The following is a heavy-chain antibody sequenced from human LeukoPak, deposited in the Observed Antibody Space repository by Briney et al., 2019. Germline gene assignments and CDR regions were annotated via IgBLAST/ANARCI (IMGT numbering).Heavy chain of an antibody. V-gene: IGHV3-30*18. J-gene: IGHJ4*02. CDR2: ISFDGTNK. CDR1: GFTFSPDG. D-gene: IGHD3-16*01. CDR3: AKVALGGETGTDYSDY. Sequence: PGGSLRLSCAASGFTFSPDGMHWVRQAPGKGLEWVAVISFDGTNKCYADSVKGRFTISRDNSKNTLYLQMNSLRAADTAVYYCAKVALGGETGTDYSDYWGQGTLVIVSS.